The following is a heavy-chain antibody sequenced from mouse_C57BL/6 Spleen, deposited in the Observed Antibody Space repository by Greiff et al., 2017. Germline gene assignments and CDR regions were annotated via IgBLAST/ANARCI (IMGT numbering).Heavy chain of an antibody. D-gene: IGHD2-1*01. CDR2: ISSGGDYI. V-gene: IGHV5-9-1*02. J-gene: IGHJ2*01. CDR1: GFTFSSYA. Sequence: EVMLVESGEGLVKPGGSLKLSCAASGFTFSSYAMSWVRQTPEKRLEWVAYISSGGDYIYYADTVKGRFTISRDNARNTLYLQMSSLKSEDTAMYYGTRGRGNYGNYVSYLDYWGQGTTLTVSS. CDR3: TRGRGNYGNYVSYLDY.